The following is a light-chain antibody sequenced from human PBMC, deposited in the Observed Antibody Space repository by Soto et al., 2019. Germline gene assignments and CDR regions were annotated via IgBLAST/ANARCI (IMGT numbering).Light chain of an antibody. V-gene: IGKV1-39*01. J-gene: IGKJ3*01. CDR3: QQSYTMPRT. CDR1: QSIGFY. Sequence: DIQMTQSPSSLSASVGDSVAITCRASQSIGFYLNWYQQKPGKAPKLLIYATSSLQSGGPSRFSGSGSGKDFTLTITSLQRDDFATYYCQQSYTMPRTFGPGTKVDV. CDR2: ATS.